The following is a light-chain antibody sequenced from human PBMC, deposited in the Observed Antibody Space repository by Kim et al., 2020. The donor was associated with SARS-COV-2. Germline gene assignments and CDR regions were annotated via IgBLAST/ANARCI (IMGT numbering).Light chain of an antibody. CDR2: TTS. J-gene: IGKJ2*01. CDR1: QGISSA. V-gene: IGKV1-NL1*01. CDR3: HQYYAVPYT. Sequence: DIQMTQSPSSLSASVGDRVTITCRASQGISSALAWFQQRPGKVPKLLLYTTSRLQSGVPSRFSGSGSRTEYTLTISNLQAEDFATYCCHQYYAVPYTFGQGTKLEI.